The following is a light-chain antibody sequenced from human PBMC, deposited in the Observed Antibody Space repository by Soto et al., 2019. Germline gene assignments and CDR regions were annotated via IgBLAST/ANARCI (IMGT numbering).Light chain of an antibody. Sequence: DIQMTQSPSSLSASVGYRVTITCQASQDISKYLNWYQQKQGKAPKXLIYQTSTLQGGVPSRFSGIVSGTDGTITISSLKKEDGSTYDGQQRYSTTITLGQGTRLEIK. CDR1: QDISKY. CDR3: QQRYSTTIT. V-gene: IGKV1-39*01. CDR2: QTS. J-gene: IGKJ5*01.